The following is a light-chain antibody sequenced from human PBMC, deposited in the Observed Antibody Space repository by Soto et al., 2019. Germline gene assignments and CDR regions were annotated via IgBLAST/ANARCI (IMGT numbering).Light chain of an antibody. CDR3: SSYTSSSTPLYV. CDR1: SSDIDGYNY. V-gene: IGLV2-14*01. Sequence: QSALTQPASVSGSPGQSITISRTGTSSDIDGYNYVSWYQQHPGKAPKLMIYDVSNRPSGVSNRFSGSKSGNTASLTISGLQSEDEADYYCSSYTSSSTPLYVFGTGTKVTVL. CDR2: DVS. J-gene: IGLJ1*01.